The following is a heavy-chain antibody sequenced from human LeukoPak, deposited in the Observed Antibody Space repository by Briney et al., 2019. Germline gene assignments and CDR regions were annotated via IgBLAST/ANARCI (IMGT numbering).Heavy chain of an antibody. V-gene: IGHV1-69*13. CDR1: GGTFSSYA. CDR2: IIPIFGTA. Sequence: SVKVSCKASGGTFSSYAIGWVRQAPGQGLEWMGGIIPIFGTANYAQKFQGRVTITADESTSTAYMELSSLRSEDTAVYYCARGGTEWDIVVVPAAISSDYFDYWGQGTLVTVSS. D-gene: IGHD2-2*01. J-gene: IGHJ4*02. CDR3: ARGGTEWDIVVVPAAISSDYFDY.